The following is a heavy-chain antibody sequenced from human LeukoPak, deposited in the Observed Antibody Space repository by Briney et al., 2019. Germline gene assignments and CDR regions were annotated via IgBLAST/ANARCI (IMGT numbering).Heavy chain of an antibody. CDR2: IKSNPNGGTT. CDR1: GLTFSDAW. D-gene: IGHD2-2*01. J-gene: IGHJ4*02. V-gene: IGHV3-15*01. Sequence: GGSLRLSCVVSGLTFSDAWMNWFRQAPGKGLEWAGRIKSNPNGGTTEYAAPVKGRFTVSRDDSKDTFYLQMNSLKTEDTAVYYCATGGIVVVPTAPWAGFDYWGQGTLVTVSS. CDR3: ATGGIVVVPTAPWAGFDY.